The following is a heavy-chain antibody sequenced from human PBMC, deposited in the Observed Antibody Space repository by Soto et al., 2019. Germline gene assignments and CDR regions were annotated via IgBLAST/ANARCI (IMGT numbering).Heavy chain of an antibody. CDR2: ITDSGFT. CDR3: ARGGYFRAGNYSPGPFDI. Sequence: QVQLQQWGAGLLKPSETLSLTCAVYGVSFTDTYWNWIRQSPGKGLEWIGQITDSGFTNYNPSLKRRVTISVDTSKNQFSLRLSSVTAADTAVYNCARGGYFRAGNYSPGPFDIWGQGTVVTVSS. J-gene: IGHJ3*02. V-gene: IGHV4-34*01. CDR1: GVSFTDTY. D-gene: IGHD2-15*01.